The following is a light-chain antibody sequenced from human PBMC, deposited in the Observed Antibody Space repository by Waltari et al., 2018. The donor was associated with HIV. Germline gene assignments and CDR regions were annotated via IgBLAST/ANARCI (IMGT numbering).Light chain of an antibody. V-gene: IGLV3-21*04. CDR3: QVWDSGSDHV. Sequence: SYVLTQPPSISVAPGKTAKITCGGNNIGNRDVHWYHQKPGQAPILVIFDDDHQPAGIPERFSGSNSDNTATLTINRVEVGDEADYYCQVWDSGSDHVFGSGTTVTVL. J-gene: IGLJ1*01. CDR2: DDD. CDR1: NIGNRD.